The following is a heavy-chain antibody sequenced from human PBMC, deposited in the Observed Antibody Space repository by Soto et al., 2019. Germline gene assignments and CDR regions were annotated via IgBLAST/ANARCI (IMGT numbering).Heavy chain of an antibody. V-gene: IGHV5-51*01. CDR3: ALGGVIGSFDY. D-gene: IGHD1-26*01. CDR2: IYPSDSDT. CDR1: GYRFTSYW. J-gene: IGHJ4*02. Sequence: PGESLTTCCKVFGYRFTSYWIVWVLQMPGKGLEWVGIIYPSDSDTRYSLSFQGQVTISADKSLSTAYLQWSRVKASDTAMYYCALGGVIGSFDYWGQGTMVTVSS.